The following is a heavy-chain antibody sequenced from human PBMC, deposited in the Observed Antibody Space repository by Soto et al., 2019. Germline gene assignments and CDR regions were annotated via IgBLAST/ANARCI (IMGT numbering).Heavy chain of an antibody. D-gene: IGHD6-13*01. CDR2: VRSETYGGST. Sequence: GSLRLSCSASGFVFCDYAVTWCRHAPFKGLEWVGVVRSETYGGSTEYAASVKGRFRISRDDSESIAYLQMTGLKTEDTAVYYCTRGRGTSGWYADYWGKGILVTVSS. J-gene: IGHJ4*02. V-gene: IGHV3-49*03. CDR1: GFVFCDYA. CDR3: TRGRGTSGWYADY.